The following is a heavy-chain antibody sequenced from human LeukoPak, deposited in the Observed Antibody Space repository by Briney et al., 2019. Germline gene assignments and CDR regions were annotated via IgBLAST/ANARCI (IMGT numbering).Heavy chain of an antibody. CDR3: ARRADTLGYCSGGSCYSYDY. V-gene: IGHV5-51*01. J-gene: IGHJ4*02. Sequence: GESLKISCKGSGYSFTSYWIGWVRRMPGKGLEWMGIIYPGDSDTRYSPSFQGQVTISADKSISTAYLQWSSLKASDTAMYYCARRADTLGYCSGGSCYSYDYWGQGTLVTVSS. D-gene: IGHD2-15*01. CDR2: IYPGDSDT. CDR1: GYSFTSYW.